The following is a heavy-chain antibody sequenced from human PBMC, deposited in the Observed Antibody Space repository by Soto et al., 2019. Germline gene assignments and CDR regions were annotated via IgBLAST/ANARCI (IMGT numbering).Heavy chain of an antibody. J-gene: IGHJ6*02. CDR1: GFTFSSYG. V-gene: IGHV3-30*18. Sequence: GGSLRLSCAVSGFTFSSYGMHWVRQAPGKGLEWVAVISYDGSNKYYADSVKGRFTISRDNSKNTLYLQMNSLRAEDTAVYYCAKVYGSGSYYYYYYGMDVWGQGTTVTVSS. CDR2: ISYDGSNK. CDR3: AKVYGSGSYYYYYYGMDV. D-gene: IGHD3-10*01.